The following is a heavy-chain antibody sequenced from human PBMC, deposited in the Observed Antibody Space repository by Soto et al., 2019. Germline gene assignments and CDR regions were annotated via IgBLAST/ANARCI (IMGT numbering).Heavy chain of an antibody. J-gene: IGHJ4*02. CDR1: GHSFTSYW. CDR3: ARHKLLTVAAAGNDY. D-gene: IGHD6-13*01. V-gene: IGHV5-10-1*01. Sequence: GESLKISCNGSGHSFTSYWISWVRQMPGKGLEWMGRIDPSDSYTNYSPSFQGHVTISADKSISTAYLQWSSLKASDTAMYYCARHKLLTVAAAGNDYWGQGTLVTSPQ. CDR2: IDPSDSYT.